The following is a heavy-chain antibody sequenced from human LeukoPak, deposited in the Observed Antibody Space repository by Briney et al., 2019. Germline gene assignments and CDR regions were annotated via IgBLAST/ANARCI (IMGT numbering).Heavy chain of an antibody. Sequence: GASVKVSCKASGYTFTSYAMHWVRQAPGQRLEWMGWINAGNGNTKYSQKFQGRVTITRDTSASTAYMELSSLRSEDTAVYYCARVPATRGDNWFDPWGQRTLVTVSS. CDR1: GYTFTSYA. J-gene: IGHJ5*02. CDR3: ARVPATRGDNWFDP. D-gene: IGHD2-2*01. V-gene: IGHV1-3*01. CDR2: INAGNGNT.